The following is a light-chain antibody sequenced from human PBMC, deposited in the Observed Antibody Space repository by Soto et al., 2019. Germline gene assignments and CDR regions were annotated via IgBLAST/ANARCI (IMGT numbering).Light chain of an antibody. CDR3: QQYNSYSKT. CDR1: QGISSW. Sequence: DIQMTQSTSTLSASVGDRVTITCRASQGISSWLAWYQQKPGKAPKLLIYKASSLESGVPSRFSGSGSGTEVTLTISSLQPDDFATYYCQQYNSYSKTFGQGTKVEIK. CDR2: KAS. V-gene: IGKV1-5*03. J-gene: IGKJ1*01.